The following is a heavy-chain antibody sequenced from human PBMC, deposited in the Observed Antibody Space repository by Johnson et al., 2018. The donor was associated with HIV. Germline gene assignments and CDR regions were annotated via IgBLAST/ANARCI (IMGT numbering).Heavy chain of an antibody. Sequence: VQLVESGGGVVQPGRSLRLSCAASGFTVSSNYMSWVRQAPGKVLEWVSVIYSGGSTYYADSVKGRFTISRDNSKNTLYLQMNSLRAEDTAVYYCARDRRGSSWSRALDAFDIWGQGTMVTVSS. CDR3: ARDRRGSSWSRALDAFDI. J-gene: IGHJ3*02. V-gene: IGHV3-66*01. CDR1: GFTVSSNY. D-gene: IGHD6-13*01. CDR2: IYSGGST.